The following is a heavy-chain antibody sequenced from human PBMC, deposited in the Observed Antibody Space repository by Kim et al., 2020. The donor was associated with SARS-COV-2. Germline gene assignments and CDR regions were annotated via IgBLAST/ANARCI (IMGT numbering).Heavy chain of an antibody. CDR1: GFTFSTYA. D-gene: IGHD6-19*01. J-gene: IGHJ4*02. CDR3: AKDVVAGTHPDF. V-gene: IGHV3-23*01. Sequence: GGSLRLSCAASGFTFSTYAMSWVRQAPGKGLVWVSTISGGGVGTYYADSVKGRFTISRDNSRNTLYLQMNSLRAEDTAAYYCAKDVVAGTHPDFWGQGTLVTVSS. CDR2: ISGGGVGT.